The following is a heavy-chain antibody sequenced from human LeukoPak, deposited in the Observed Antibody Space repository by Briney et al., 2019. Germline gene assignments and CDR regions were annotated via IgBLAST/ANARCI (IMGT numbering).Heavy chain of an antibody. CDR1: GFTFDDYG. CDR3: AKGGVTPRDYYYYMDV. J-gene: IGHJ6*03. Sequence: GGSLRLSCAASGFTFDDYGMSWVRQAPGKGLEWVSGINWNGGSTGYVDSVKGRFTISRDNAKNSLYLQMNSLRAEDTAVYYCAKGGVTPRDYYYYMDVWGKGTTVTISS. D-gene: IGHD4-23*01. V-gene: IGHV3-20*04. CDR2: INWNGGST.